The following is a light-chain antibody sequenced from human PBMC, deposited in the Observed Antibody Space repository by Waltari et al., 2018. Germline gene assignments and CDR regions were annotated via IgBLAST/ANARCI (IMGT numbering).Light chain of an antibody. V-gene: IGKV3-11*01. CDR1: QSVRRY. CDR3: QQRISWPLT. CDR2: DAS. J-gene: IGKJ3*01. Sequence: EIVLTQSPATLSLSPGDRATLSCRASQSVRRYLAWYQQKPGQAPRLLIYDASNRATGIPARFSGSGSGTDFTLTSSSLEPEDFAVYYCQQRISWPLTFGPGTRVDIK.